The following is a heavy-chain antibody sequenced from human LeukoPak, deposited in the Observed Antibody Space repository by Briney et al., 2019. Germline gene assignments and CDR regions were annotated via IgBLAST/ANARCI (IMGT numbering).Heavy chain of an antibody. D-gene: IGHD2-2*01. CDR2: ISGSGGST. CDR1: GFTFSGYA. J-gene: IGHJ4*02. CDR3: AKQPRPIVVVPAAIRFDY. V-gene: IGHV3-23*01. Sequence: PGGSLRLSCAASGFTFSGYAMSWVRQAPGKGLEWVSAISGSGGSTYYADSVKGRFTISRDNSKNTLYLQMNSLRAEDTAVYYCAKQPRPIVVVPAAIRFDYWGQGTLVTVSS.